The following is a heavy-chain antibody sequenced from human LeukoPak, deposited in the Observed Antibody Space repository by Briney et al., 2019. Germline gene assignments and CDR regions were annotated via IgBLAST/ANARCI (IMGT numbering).Heavy chain of an antibody. CDR3: AKDFILDHGDVGWFDY. Sequence: PGGSLRLSCAASGFTFSSYGMHWVRQAPGKGLECVAVISYDGSNKYYADSVKGRFTISRDNSKNSLYLQMNSLRTEDTALYYCAKDFILDHGDVGWFDYWGQGTLVTVSS. CDR2: ISYDGSNK. J-gene: IGHJ4*02. D-gene: IGHD4-17*01. V-gene: IGHV3-30*18. CDR1: GFTFSSYG.